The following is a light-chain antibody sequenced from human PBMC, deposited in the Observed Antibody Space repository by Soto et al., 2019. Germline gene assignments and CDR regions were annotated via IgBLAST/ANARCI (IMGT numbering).Light chain of an antibody. Sequence: DIQMTQSPSSLSASVGDRVSITCRANQSISSFLSWYQVRPGKAPKLLIYIASSLQSGDPSRFIGSGSGTDFPLTISRLPPEDFATYFCQQSYRAPRVTFGGGTKVEIK. CDR3: QQSYRAPRVT. CDR2: IAS. CDR1: QSISSF. V-gene: IGKV1-39*01. J-gene: IGKJ4*01.